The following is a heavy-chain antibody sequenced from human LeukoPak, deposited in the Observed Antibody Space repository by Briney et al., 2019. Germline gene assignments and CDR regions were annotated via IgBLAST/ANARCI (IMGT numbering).Heavy chain of an antibody. V-gene: IGHV4-59*01. D-gene: IGHD5-24*01. CDR1: GGSISSYY. CDR3: ARGSKDGYKSYYYYGMDV. Sequence: SGTLSLTCTVSGGSISSYYWSWIRQPPGKGLEWIGYIYYSGSTNYNPSLKSRVTISVDTSKNQFSLKLSSVTAADTAVYYCARGSKDGYKSYYYYGMDVWGQGTTVTVSS. CDR2: IYYSGST. J-gene: IGHJ6*02.